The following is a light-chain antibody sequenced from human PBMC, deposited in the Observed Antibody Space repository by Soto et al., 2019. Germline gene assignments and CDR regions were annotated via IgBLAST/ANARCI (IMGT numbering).Light chain of an antibody. Sequence: EIVLTQSPGTLSLSPGERATLSCRASQSVSSSYLAWYQQKPGQAPRILIYGASGRATGIPARFSGSGSGRDFTLIISRLEPEDFAVYYCQHYGRSPMYTFVQGNKLEIK. CDR3: QHYGRSPMYT. CDR1: QSVSSSY. V-gene: IGKV3-20*01. J-gene: IGKJ2*01. CDR2: GAS.